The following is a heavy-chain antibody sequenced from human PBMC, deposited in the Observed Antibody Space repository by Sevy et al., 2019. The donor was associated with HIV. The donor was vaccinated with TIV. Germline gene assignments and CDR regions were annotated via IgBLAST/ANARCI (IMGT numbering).Heavy chain of an antibody. D-gene: IGHD3-22*01. Sequence: ASVKVSCKASGYTFTGYYMHWVRQAPGQGLEWMGWINPNSGGTNYAQKFQGRVTMTRDTSISTAYMELSRLRSDDTAVYYCARFDYYDSSGTDAFDIWGQGTMVTVSS. V-gene: IGHV1-2*02. CDR1: GYTFTGYY. CDR2: INPNSGGT. J-gene: IGHJ3*02. CDR3: ARFDYYDSSGTDAFDI.